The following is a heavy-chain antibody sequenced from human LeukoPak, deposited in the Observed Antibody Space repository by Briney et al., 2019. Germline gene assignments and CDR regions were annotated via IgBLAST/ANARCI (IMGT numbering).Heavy chain of an antibody. CDR2: INHSGST. CDR1: GGSFSGYY. Sequence: SETLSLTCAVYGGSFSGYYWSWIRQPPGKGLEWIGEINHSGSTNYNSSLKSRVTISVDTSKNQFSLKLSSVTAADTAVYYCAARYSSGWYPWYWGQGTLVTVSS. D-gene: IGHD6-19*01. J-gene: IGHJ4*02. V-gene: IGHV4-34*01. CDR3: AARYSSGWYPWY.